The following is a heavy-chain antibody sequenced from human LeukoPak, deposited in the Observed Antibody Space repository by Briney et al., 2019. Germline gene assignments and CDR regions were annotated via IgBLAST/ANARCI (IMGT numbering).Heavy chain of an antibody. V-gene: IGHV1-8*01. Sequence: ASVKVSCKASGYTFTSYDINWVRQATGQGLEWMGWMNPNSGNTGYAQKFKGRVTMTRNTSISTAYMELSSLRSEDTAVYYCARGGSCSSTSCYEDYYYYMDVWGKGTTVTVSS. CDR3: ARGGSCSSTSCYEDYYYYMDV. CDR2: MNPNSGNT. J-gene: IGHJ6*03. CDR1: GYTFTSYD. D-gene: IGHD2-2*01.